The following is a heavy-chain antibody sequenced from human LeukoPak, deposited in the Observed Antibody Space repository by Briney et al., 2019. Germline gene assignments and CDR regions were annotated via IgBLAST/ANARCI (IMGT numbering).Heavy chain of an antibody. CDR1: GYTFSDYY. D-gene: IGHD3-22*01. V-gene: IGHV1-2*02. Sequence: GASVKVSCKTSGYTFSDYYIHWIRQAPGQGLEWVGWINPNSGDTNYAQKFQGRVTMTRDTSISTAYMELSRLRSDDTAVYYCARGLYDSSGYYGVDYWGQGTLVTVSS. CDR3: ARGLYDSSGYYGVDY. J-gene: IGHJ4*02. CDR2: INPNSGDT.